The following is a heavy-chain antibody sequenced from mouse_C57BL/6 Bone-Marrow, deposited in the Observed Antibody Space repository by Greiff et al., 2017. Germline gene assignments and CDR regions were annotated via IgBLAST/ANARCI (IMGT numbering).Heavy chain of an antibody. D-gene: IGHD4-1*01. Sequence: QVQLQQPGAELVRPGTSVQLSCKASGYTFTSYWMHWVKQRPGQGLEWIGVIDPSDSYTNYNQKFKGKATLTVDTSSSTSYMQLSSLTSEDSAVYYCARSWDEAMEDRGQGTSVTGS. CDR3: ARSWDEAMED. CDR1: GYTFTSYW. V-gene: IGHV1-59*01. CDR2: IDPSDSYT. J-gene: IGHJ4*01.